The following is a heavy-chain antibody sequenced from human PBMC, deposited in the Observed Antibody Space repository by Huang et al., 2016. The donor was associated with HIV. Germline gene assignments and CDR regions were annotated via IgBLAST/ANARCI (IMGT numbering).Heavy chain of an antibody. V-gene: IGHV4-34*01. CDR3: ARGRSGIAAAVYWYFDL. Sequence: QVQLQQWGAGLLKPSETLSLTCAVYGGSFSGYYWSWIRQPPGKGLEWIGEINDRGRTNYNPSRKSRVTTSGDTSKNQFSLRLSSVTAADTAVYYCARGRSGIAAAVYWYFDLWGRGTLVTVSS. J-gene: IGHJ2*01. CDR1: GGSFSGYY. D-gene: IGHD6-13*01. CDR2: INDRGRT.